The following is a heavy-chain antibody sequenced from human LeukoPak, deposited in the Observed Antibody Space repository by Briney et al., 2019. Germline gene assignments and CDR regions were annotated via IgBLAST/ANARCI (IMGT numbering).Heavy chain of an antibody. V-gene: IGHV3-7*01. CDR1: GFTFSNYW. Sequence: GGSLRLSCAASGFTFSNYWMTWVRQAPGNGLEWVANIKQDGSATYYVDSVKGRFTISRDNAKTSLYLQMNSLRAEDTAVYYCARETEIYTTSWSVALDYWGQGTLVTVSS. CDR3: ARETEIYTTSWSVALDY. J-gene: IGHJ4*02. CDR2: IKQDGSAT. D-gene: IGHD6-13*01.